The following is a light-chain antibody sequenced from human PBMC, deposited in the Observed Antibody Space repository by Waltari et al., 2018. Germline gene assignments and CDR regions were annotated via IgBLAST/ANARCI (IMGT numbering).Light chain of an antibody. CDR2: AAS. CDR1: QGISSW. J-gene: IGKJ1*01. V-gene: IGKV1-12*01. CDR3: QQANSFPWT. Sequence: IRMTQSPSSVSASVGDRVTIPCRASQGISSWLAWYQQKPGKAPRLLIYAASALQSGVPSRFSGSGSELHFTLTINNLQPEDFATYYCQQANSFPWTIGQGTKVEIK.